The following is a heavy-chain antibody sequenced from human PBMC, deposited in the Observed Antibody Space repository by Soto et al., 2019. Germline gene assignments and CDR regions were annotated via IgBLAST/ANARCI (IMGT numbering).Heavy chain of an antibody. CDR1: GGTFSSYA. J-gene: IGHJ4*02. CDR2: IIPIFGTA. D-gene: IGHD6-19*01. V-gene: IGHV1-69*06. Sequence: GASVKVSCKASGGTFSSYAISWVRQAPGQGLEWMGGIIPIFGTANYSPSFQGHVTISADKSISTAYLQWSSLKASDTAMYYCARQSAVAGGYWGQGTLVTVSS. CDR3: ARQSAVAGGY.